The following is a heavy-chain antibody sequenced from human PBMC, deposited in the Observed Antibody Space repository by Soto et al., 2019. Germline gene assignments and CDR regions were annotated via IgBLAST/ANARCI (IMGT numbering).Heavy chain of an antibody. J-gene: IGHJ5*02. CDR1: CGSFSGYY. CDR2: INHSGST. Sequence: PSEPLSLTCAVYCGSFSGYYWSWIRQPPGKGLEWIGEINHSGSTNYNPSLKSRVTISVDTSKNQFPLKLSSVTAADTAVYYCARGGSVLTAIRGGNLFDPWGQGKLFTV. CDR3: ARGGSVLTAIRGGNLFDP. D-gene: IGHD2-21*02. V-gene: IGHV4-34*01.